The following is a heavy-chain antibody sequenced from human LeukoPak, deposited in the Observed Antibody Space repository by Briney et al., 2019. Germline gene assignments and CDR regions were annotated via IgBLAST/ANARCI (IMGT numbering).Heavy chain of an antibody. CDR1: GDSISSFF. CDR2: MHYSGDS. V-gene: IGHV4-59*01. J-gene: IGHJ4*02. CDR3: ARDLELERNRWNYFES. D-gene: IGHD1-1*01. Sequence: ASETLSLTCTVSGDSISSFFWSWIRQPPGKGLEWIGSMHYSGDSKSNTSLRSRVSLSIDTSKQQFSLRLSSVTAADTAVYYCARDLELERNRWNYFESWGQGALVTVSS.